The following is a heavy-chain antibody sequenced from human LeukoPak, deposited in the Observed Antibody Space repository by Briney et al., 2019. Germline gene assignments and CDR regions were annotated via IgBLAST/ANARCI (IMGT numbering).Heavy chain of an antibody. Sequence: PSETLSLTCTVSGGSISSYYWGWIRQPAGEGLEWIGYIYYSGSTNYNPSLKSRVTISVDTSKNQFSLKLSSVTAADTAVYYCARHPGRIAVAAYFDYWGQGTLVTVSS. D-gene: IGHD6-19*01. CDR2: IYYSGST. CDR1: GGSISSYY. CDR3: ARHPGRIAVAAYFDY. J-gene: IGHJ4*02. V-gene: IGHV4-59*08.